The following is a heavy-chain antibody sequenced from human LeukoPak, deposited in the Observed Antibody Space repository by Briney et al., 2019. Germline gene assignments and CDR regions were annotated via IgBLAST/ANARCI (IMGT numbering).Heavy chain of an antibody. Sequence: GGSLRLSCAASGFTFSSYSMNWVRQAPGKGLEWVSFISSSSSYIYYADSVKGRFTISRDNAKNSLYLQMNSLRAEDTAVYYCARGQASDFDYWGQGTLVTVSS. CDR1: GFTFSSYS. CDR3: ARGQASDFDY. J-gene: IGHJ4*02. V-gene: IGHV3-21*01. CDR2: ISSSSSYI.